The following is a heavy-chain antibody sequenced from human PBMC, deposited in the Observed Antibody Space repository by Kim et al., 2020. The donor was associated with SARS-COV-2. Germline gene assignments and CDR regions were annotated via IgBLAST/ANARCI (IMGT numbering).Heavy chain of an antibody. V-gene: IGHV3-21*01. D-gene: IGHD6-13*01. CDR3: ARKGYSIDYYGMDV. J-gene: IGHJ6*02. CDR1: GFTFSSYS. Sequence: GGSLRLSCAASGFTFSSYSMNWVRQAPGKGLEWVSSISSSSSYIYYADSVKGRFTISRDNAKNSLYLQMNSLRAEDTAVYYCARKGYSIDYYGMDVWGQGTTVTVSS. CDR2: ISSSSSYI.